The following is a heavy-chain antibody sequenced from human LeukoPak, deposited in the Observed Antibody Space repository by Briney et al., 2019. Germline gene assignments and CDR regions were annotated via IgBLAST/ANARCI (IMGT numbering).Heavy chain of an antibody. CDR2: ISYDGSNK. CDR1: GFTFSSYA. D-gene: IGHD2-2*01. V-gene: IGHV3-30*04. Sequence: PGGSLRLSCAASGFTFSSYAMHWVRQAPGKGLEWVAVISYDGSNKYYADSVKGRFTISRDNSKNTLYLQMNSLRAEDTAVYYCARGEGCSSTSCYSTALDYWGQGTLVTVSS. J-gene: IGHJ4*02. CDR3: ARGEGCSSTSCYSTALDY.